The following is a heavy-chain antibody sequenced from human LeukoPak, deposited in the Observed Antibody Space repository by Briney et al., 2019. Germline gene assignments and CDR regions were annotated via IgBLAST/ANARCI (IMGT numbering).Heavy chain of an antibody. CDR2: IYSGGST. Sequence: GGSLRLSCAASGFPFSTYAMSWVRQAPGKGLEWVSVIYSGGSTYYADSVKGRFTISRDNSKNTLYLQMNSLRAEDTAVYYCASTFMVRGVLFDYWGQGTLVTVSS. D-gene: IGHD3-10*01. J-gene: IGHJ4*02. CDR1: GFPFSTYA. CDR3: ASTFMVRGVLFDY. V-gene: IGHV3-53*01.